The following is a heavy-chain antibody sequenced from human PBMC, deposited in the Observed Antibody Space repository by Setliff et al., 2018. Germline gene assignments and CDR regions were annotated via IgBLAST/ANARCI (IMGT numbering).Heavy chain of an antibody. D-gene: IGHD6-13*01. CDR3: ARGNMDVVAAGGKYSGLAF. CDR2: TIPMFDRP. V-gene: IGHV1-69*13. Sequence: GASVKVSCKNSGGTFNSFLVSWVRQAPGQGLEWMGGTIPMFDRPNYAQKFQGRVAITADESTNTAYIEISSLRYEDTAVYYCARGNMDVVAAGGKYSGLAFWGQGTTVTV. J-gene: IGHJ6*02. CDR1: GGTFNSFL.